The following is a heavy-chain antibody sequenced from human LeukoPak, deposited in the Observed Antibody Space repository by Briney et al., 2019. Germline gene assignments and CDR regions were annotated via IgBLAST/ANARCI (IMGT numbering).Heavy chain of an antibody. J-gene: IGHJ4*02. D-gene: IGHD3-3*01. V-gene: IGHV4-61*02. CDR2: IYTSGST. CDR3: AREDFWSGNSDY. Sequence: SETLSLTCTVSGGSISSGSYYWSWIQQPAGKGLECIGRIYTSGSTNYNPSLKSRVTISVDTSKNQFSLKLSSVTAADTAVYYCAREDFWSGNSDYWGQGTLVTVSS. CDR1: GGSISSGSYY.